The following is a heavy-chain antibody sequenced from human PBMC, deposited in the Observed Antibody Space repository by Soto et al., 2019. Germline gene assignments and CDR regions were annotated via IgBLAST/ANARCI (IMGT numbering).Heavy chain of an antibody. CDR1: GGSISSYY. D-gene: IGHD2-21*02. CDR2: IYYSGST. Sequence: SETLSLTCTVSGGSISSYYWSWIRQPPGKGLEWIGYIYYSGSTNYNPSLKSRVTISVDTSKNQFSLKLSSMTAADTAVYYCARHWGSTDCFLAYSYYYYYGIDVWGQGTTVTVSS. V-gene: IGHV4-59*08. CDR3: ARHWGSTDCFLAYSYYYYYGIDV. J-gene: IGHJ6*02.